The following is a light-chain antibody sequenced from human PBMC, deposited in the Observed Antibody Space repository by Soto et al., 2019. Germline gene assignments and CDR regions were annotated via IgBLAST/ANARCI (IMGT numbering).Light chain of an antibody. J-gene: IGLJ1*01. V-gene: IGLV2-8*01. CDR2: GVN. CDR1: SSGVGNFNY. Sequence: QSALTQPPSASGSPGQSVTISCTGTSSGVGNFNYVSWYQQHPGKAPKLVIYGVNKRPSGVPDRFSGSKSGNTASLTVSGLQAEDEADYYCSSYAGSNPYVFGTGTKVTVL. CDR3: SSYAGSNPYV.